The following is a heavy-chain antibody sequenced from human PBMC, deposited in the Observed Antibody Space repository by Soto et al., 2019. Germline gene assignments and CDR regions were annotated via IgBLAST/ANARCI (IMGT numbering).Heavy chain of an antibody. D-gene: IGHD2-21*02. CDR1: GDSVSSNTAG. Sequence: PSQTLSLTCAISGDSVSSNTAGWNWIRQSPSRGLEWLGKTYYRSKWYNEYAISVESRITINPDTSKNQFSLQLNSVTPEDTAVYYCARAREAVTARNAFDIWGQGTLVTLSS. CDR3: ARAREAVTARNAFDI. CDR2: TYYRSKWYN. J-gene: IGHJ3*02. V-gene: IGHV6-1*01.